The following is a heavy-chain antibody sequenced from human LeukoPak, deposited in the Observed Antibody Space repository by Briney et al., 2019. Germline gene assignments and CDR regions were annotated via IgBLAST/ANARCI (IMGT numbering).Heavy chain of an antibody. Sequence: SETLSLTCAVYGGSFSGYYWSWIRQPPGKGLEWIGEINHSGSTNSNPSLKSPVTISVDTSKNQFSLKLSSVTAADTAVYYCARGEWLRSWFGYWGQGTLVTVSS. CDR1: GGSFSGYY. D-gene: IGHD5-12*01. CDR2: INHSGST. J-gene: IGHJ4*02. CDR3: ARGEWLRSWFGY. V-gene: IGHV4-34*01.